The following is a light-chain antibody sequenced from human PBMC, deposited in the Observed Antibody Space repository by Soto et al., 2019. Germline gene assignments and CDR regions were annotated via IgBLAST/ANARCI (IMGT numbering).Light chain of an antibody. Sequence: ETVLTQSPGTLSLSPGERATLSCRAGQSVSSDYLAWYQHKPGQAPRLLIYGASSRATGIPDRFSGSGSGTDFTLTISRLEPEDFAVYYCQQYGSSPPGITFGQGTRLEIK. J-gene: IGKJ5*01. CDR1: QSVSSDY. CDR3: QQYGSSPPGIT. CDR2: GAS. V-gene: IGKV3-20*01.